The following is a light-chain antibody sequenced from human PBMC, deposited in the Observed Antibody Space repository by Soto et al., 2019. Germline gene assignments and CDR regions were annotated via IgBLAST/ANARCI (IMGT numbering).Light chain of an antibody. Sequence: EIVLTQSPATLSLSPGERATLSCRASQRISSYLAWYQHKAGQVPRLLIYDASNMATGIPARFTGSGSGTDFTLSISSLEPEDFAVYYCQQRGGWPLSFGGGTKVEI. CDR2: DAS. V-gene: IGKV3-11*01. J-gene: IGKJ4*01. CDR3: QQRGGWPLS. CDR1: QRISSY.